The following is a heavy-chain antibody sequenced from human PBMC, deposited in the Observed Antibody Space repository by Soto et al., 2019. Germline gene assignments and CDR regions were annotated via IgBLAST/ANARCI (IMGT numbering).Heavy chain of an antibody. V-gene: IGHV4-59*12. CDR1: GGSISSYY. CDR2: IYYSGST. J-gene: IGHJ5*01. CDR3: ERVGQTRTTKPCFLASTSCHPRLFDS. Sequence: PSETLSLTCTVSGGSISSYYWSWIRQPPGKGLEWIGYIYYSGSTNYNPSLKSRVTISVDTSKNQFSLKLSSVTAADTAVYYCERVGQTRTTKPCFLASTSCHPRLFDSRGQRSPVTVSS. D-gene: IGHD2-2*01.